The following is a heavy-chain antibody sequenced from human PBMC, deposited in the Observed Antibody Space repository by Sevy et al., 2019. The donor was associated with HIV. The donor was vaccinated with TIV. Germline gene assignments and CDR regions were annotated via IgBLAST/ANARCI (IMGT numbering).Heavy chain of an antibody. D-gene: IGHD2-2*01. J-gene: IGHJ5*02. CDR2: IYYSGST. V-gene: IGHV4-59*13. Sequence: SETLSLTCTVSGGSISSYYWSWIRQPPGKGLEWIGYIYYSGSTNYNPSLKSRVTISVDTSKNQFSLKLSSVTAADTAVYYWARVCHRYCSSTSCYAESWFDPWGQGTLVTVSS. CDR3: ARVCHRYCSSTSCYAESWFDP. CDR1: GGSISSYY.